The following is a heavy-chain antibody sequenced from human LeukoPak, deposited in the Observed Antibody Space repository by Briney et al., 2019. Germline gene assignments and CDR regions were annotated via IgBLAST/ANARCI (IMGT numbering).Heavy chain of an antibody. CDR2: ISSSSYI. D-gene: IGHD5-18*01. Sequence: GGSLRLSCAASGFTFSSYSMNWVRQAPGKGLEWVSSISSSSYIYYADSVKGRFTISRDNAKNSLYLQMNSLRAEDTAVYYCARGLDTAMVNPFDYWGQGTLVTVSS. CDR1: GFTFSSYS. J-gene: IGHJ4*02. CDR3: ARGLDTAMVNPFDY. V-gene: IGHV3-21*01.